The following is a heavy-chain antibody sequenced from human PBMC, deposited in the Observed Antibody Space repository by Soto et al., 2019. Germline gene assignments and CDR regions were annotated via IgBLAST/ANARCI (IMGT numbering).Heavy chain of an antibody. CDR2: MNPNSGNT. Sequence: ASVKVSCRASGYNITSYDINWVRQATGQGLEWMGWMNPNSGNTGYAQKFQGRVTMTRNTSISTAYMELSSLRSEDTAVYYCARAHYGDNVDHWGQGTLVTVSS. V-gene: IGHV1-8*01. CDR3: ARAHYGDNVDH. CDR1: GYNITSYD. J-gene: IGHJ4*02. D-gene: IGHD4-17*01.